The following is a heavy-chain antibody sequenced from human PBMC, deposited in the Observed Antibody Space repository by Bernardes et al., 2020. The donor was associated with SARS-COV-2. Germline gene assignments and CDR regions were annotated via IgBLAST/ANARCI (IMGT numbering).Heavy chain of an antibody. CDR3: ARGSPVGEVAFDY. D-gene: IGHD5-12*01. CDR1: GGSIRSYY. V-gene: IGHV4-59*13. Sequence: SKTLSLTCIVYGGSIRSYYWSWIRQPPGKGLEWIGYIYYSGSTNYNPSLKSRVTISVDTSKNHFSLNLSSVTAADSAVYYCARGSPVGEVAFDYWGQGTLVTVSS. CDR2: IYYSGST. J-gene: IGHJ4*02.